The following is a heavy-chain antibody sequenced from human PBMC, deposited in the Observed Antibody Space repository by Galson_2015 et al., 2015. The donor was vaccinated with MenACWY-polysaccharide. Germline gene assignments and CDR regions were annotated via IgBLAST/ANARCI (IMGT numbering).Heavy chain of an antibody. V-gene: IGHV3-74*01. CDR2: INSDGSAT. Sequence: SLRLSCAASGFTFSNYWMHWVRQAPGKGLVWVSRINSDGSATTNADSVKGRFTISRGNAKNTLYLQLNSLRAEDTAVYYCAKGGGSQADYWGQGTLVIVSS. D-gene: IGHD3-16*01. CDR1: GFTFSNYW. CDR3: AKGGGSQADY. J-gene: IGHJ4*02.